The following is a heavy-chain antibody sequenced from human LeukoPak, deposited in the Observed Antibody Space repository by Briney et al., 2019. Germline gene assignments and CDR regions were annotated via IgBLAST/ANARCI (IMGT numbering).Heavy chain of an antibody. V-gene: IGHV3-9*01. J-gene: IGHJ6*02. CDR3: AKSGRTYYDILTGYYTPTHYYGMDV. D-gene: IGHD3-9*01. CDR1: GFTFDDYA. CDR2: ISWNSGSI. Sequence: PGRSLRLSCAASGFTFDDYAMHWVRQAPGKGLEWVSGISWNSGSIGYADSVKGRFTISRDNAKNSLYLQMNSLRAEDTALYYRAKSGRTYYDILTGYYTPTHYYGMDVWGQGTTVTVSS.